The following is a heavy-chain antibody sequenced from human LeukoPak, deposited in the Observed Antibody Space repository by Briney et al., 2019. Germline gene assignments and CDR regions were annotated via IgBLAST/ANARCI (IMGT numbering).Heavy chain of an antibody. V-gene: IGHV3-15*01. CDR3: TTDLGYSSGWFDY. CDR2: IKSKTDGGTT. Sequence: GGSLRLSCAASGLTFSNAWMSWVRQAPGKGLEWVGRIKSKTDGGTTDYAAPVKGRFTISRDDSKNTLYLQMNSLKTEDTAVYYCTTDLGYSSGWFDYWGQGTLVTVSS. J-gene: IGHJ4*02. D-gene: IGHD6-19*01. CDR1: GLTFSNAW.